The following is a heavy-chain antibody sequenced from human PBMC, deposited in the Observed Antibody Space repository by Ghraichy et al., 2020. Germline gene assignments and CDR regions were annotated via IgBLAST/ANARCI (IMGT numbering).Heavy chain of an antibody. J-gene: IGHJ6*02. CDR2: ISGSGGST. D-gene: IGHD6-25*01. Sequence: GGSLRLSCAASGFTFSSYAMSWVRQAPGKGLEWVSAISGSGGSTYYADSVKGRFTISRDNSKNTLYLQMNSLRAEDTAVYYCANLAATCLVECYYYYGMDVWGQGTTVTVSS. CDR1: GFTFSSYA. CDR3: ANLAATCLVECYYYYGMDV. V-gene: IGHV3-23*01.